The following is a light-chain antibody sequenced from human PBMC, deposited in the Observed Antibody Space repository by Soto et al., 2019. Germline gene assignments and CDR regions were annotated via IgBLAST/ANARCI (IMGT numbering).Light chain of an antibody. CDR3: QQRLDWPIT. Sequence: EIVLTQSPATLSLSPGERATLSCRASQSIASYLAWYQQKPGQAPTLLIYGASNRATGIPARFSGSGSGTDFTLTISSLEPEDFAVYYCQQRLDWPITFGQGTRLEIK. V-gene: IGKV3-11*01. J-gene: IGKJ5*01. CDR1: QSIASY. CDR2: GAS.